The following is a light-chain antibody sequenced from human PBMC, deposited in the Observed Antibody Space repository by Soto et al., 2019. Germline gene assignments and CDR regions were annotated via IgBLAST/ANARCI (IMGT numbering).Light chain of an antibody. V-gene: IGKV3-20*01. CDR1: ERIYSAY. CDR2: GTS. J-gene: IGKJ5*01. CDR3: QQYGKSPIT. Sequence: EFVLTQSPGTLSLSRGERATLSCRASERIYSAYLGWYQQKPGQAPRLLIYGTSSRATGIPDRFSGSGSGTDFTLTISRLEPGDFAVYYCQQYGKSPITFGQGTRLEIK.